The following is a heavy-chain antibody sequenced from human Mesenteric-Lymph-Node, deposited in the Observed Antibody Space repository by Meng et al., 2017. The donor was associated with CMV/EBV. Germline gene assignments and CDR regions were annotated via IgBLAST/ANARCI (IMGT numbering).Heavy chain of an antibody. CDR1: GFTFSSYS. CDR2: ISSSSSYI. J-gene: IGHJ4*02. V-gene: IGHV3-21*01. Sequence: GESLKISCAASGFTFSSYSMNWVRQAPGKGLEWVSSISSSSSYIYYADSVKGRFTISRDNAKNSLYLQLNSLRPEDTAVYYCARGSMYFDYWGQGVLVTVSS. CDR3: ARGSMYFDY.